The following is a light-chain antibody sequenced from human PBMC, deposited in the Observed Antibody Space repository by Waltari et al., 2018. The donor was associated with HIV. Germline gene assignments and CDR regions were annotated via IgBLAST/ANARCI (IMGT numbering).Light chain of an antibody. CDR2: ETS. CDR3: QQLNTYPPT. V-gene: IGKV1-9*01. J-gene: IGKJ4*01. CDR1: QGIAGY. Sequence: DTQLSQSPPFLPAPVGDRATLTCRASQGIAGYLAWYQQKPGKPPNLLIYETSTLQNGVPSRFSGSGSGTEFTLTISSLQPEDFTTYYCQQLNTYPPTFGGGTKVEIK.